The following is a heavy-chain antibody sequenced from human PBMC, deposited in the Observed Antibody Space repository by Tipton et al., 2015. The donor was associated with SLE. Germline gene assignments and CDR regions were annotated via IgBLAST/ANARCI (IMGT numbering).Heavy chain of an antibody. J-gene: IGHJ4*02. CDR3: ARAQGGWYDY. V-gene: IGHV4-59*13. CDR1: GGSISSYY. D-gene: IGHD6-19*01. Sequence: LRLSCTVSGGSISSYYWSWIRQPPGKGLEWIGYIYYSGSTNYNPSLKSRVTISVDTSKNQFSLKLSSVTAADTAVYYCARAQGGWYDYWGQGTLVTVSS. CDR2: IYYSGST.